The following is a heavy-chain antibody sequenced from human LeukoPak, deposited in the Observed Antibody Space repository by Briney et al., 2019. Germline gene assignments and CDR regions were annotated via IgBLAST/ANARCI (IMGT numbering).Heavy chain of an antibody. CDR2: TSGSGGNT. CDR3: AKAGGGSYFPY. D-gene: IGHD1-26*01. CDR1: GFSFSNYA. Sequence: GGSLRLSCAASGFSFSNYAMSWVRQAPGQGLEWVSATSGSGGNTYYADSMKGRFTISRDNSKNTLYLQMNSLRAADTAVYYCAKAGGGSYFPYWGQGTLVTVSS. V-gene: IGHV3-23*01. J-gene: IGHJ4*02.